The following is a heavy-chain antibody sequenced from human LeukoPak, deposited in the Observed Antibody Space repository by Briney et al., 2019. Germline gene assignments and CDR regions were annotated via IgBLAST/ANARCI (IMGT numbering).Heavy chain of an antibody. CDR2: IRSKPYGGTT. V-gene: IGHV3-49*02. CDR3: TTGIKTADH. Sequence: WAGIIRSKPYGGTTESAASVKGRFTISRDDSKSIAYLQMNSLKTEDTAVYYCTTGIKTADHWGQGTLVTVSS. D-gene: IGHD2-15*01. J-gene: IGHJ4*02.